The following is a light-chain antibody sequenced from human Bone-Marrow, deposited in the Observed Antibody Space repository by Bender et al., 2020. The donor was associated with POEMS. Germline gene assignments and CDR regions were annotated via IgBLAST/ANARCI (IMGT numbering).Light chain of an antibody. CDR1: SSDVGAYNY. J-gene: IGLJ3*02. CDR3: SSDTSSGTHWL. Sequence: QSALIQPASVSGSPGQSITISCTGTSSDVGAYNYVSWYQQHPGKAPKLMIFDVSIRPSGVSNRFSGSKSGITASLTISGLQAEDEADYYCSSDTSSGTHWLFGGGTKLTVL. V-gene: IGLV2-14*03. CDR2: DVS.